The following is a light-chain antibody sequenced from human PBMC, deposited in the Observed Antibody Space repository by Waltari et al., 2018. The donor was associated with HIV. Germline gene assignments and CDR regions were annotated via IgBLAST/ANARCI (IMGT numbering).Light chain of an antibody. CDR3: QSYDSSLSGWV. Sequence: QSVLTQPPSVSGAPGQRVTISCTGSSPHIGANSDVHWYQHLPGTAPKLLIYGNIYRPSGVPDRFSASKSVTSASLAITGLQADDEADYYCQSYDSSLSGWVFGGGTKLTV. CDR2: GNI. CDR1: SPHIGANSD. J-gene: IGLJ3*02. V-gene: IGLV1-40*01.